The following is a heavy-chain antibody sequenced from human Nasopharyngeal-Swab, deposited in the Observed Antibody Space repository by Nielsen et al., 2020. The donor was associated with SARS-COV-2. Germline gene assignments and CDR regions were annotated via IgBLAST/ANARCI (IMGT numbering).Heavy chain of an antibody. CDR3: TTDYYFDY. CDR2: IGDKDHNYAT. Sequence: GGSLRLSCAASGFIFSGSAMHWVRQASGKGLEWVGRIGDKDHNYATTYGAAVKGRFTISRDDSKNTASLQMDSLKTEDTALYYCTTDYYFDYWGQGTLVTVSS. CDR1: GFIFSGSA. V-gene: IGHV3-73*01. J-gene: IGHJ4*02.